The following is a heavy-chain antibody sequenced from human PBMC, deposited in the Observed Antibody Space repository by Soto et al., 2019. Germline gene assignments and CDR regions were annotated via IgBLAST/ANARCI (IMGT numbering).Heavy chain of an antibody. CDR3: VRDGSRTLRDCFDP. CDR1: GGSMSKFY. D-gene: IGHD4-17*01. CDR2: VYATGTS. Sequence: SETLSLTCSVSGGSMSKFYWSWIRKTAGKGLEWMGRVYATGTSDYNPSLRSRIAMSVDISKKTFSLRLRSVTAADTGVYYCVRDGSRTLRDCFDPWGQGTLVTVSS. J-gene: IGHJ5*02. V-gene: IGHV4-4*07.